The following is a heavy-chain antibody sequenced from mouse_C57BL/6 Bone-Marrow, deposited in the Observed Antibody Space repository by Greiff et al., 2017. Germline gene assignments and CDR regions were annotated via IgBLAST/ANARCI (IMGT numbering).Heavy chain of an antibody. CDR2: IYPGSGST. D-gene: IGHD1-1*01. CDR1: GYTFTSYW. Sequence: VQLQQPGAELVKPGASVKMSCKASGYTFTSYWITWVKQRPGQGLEWIGDIYPGSGSTNYNEKFKSKATLTVDTSSSTAYMQLSSLTSEDSAVYYCARWGSSYGWYFDVWGTGTTVTVSS. J-gene: IGHJ1*03. CDR3: ARWGSSYGWYFDV. V-gene: IGHV1-55*01.